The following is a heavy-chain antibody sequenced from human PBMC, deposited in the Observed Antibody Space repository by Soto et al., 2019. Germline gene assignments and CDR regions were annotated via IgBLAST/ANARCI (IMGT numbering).Heavy chain of an antibody. Sequence: GGSLRLSCAASGFTFSNYAMTWVRQAPGKGLEWLSGISGSGGTTFYAGFVKGRFPISRDNSKNTLYLQMNSLRVEDTAVYYCALRYCSRTTCPPLNSYFYMDVWGKGTTVTVSS. CDR3: ALRYCSRTTCPPLNSYFYMDV. J-gene: IGHJ6*03. V-gene: IGHV3-23*01. CDR2: ISGSGGTT. D-gene: IGHD2-2*01. CDR1: GFTFSNYA.